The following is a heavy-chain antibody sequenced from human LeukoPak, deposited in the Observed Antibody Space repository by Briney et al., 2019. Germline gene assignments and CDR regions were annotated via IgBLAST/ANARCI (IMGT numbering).Heavy chain of an antibody. V-gene: IGHV3-30*02. J-gene: IGHJ4*02. CDR2: IQYDASYD. CDR1: GFTFSSYG. Sequence: GGSLRLSCEASGFTFSSYGMHWVRQTPGKGLEWVSFIQYDASYDLYSDSVRGRFTISRDNSKNILYLQMDSLRTEDSAVYFCAKDFRVGARSFDYWGQGTLVTVSS. CDR3: AKDFRVGARSFDY. D-gene: IGHD1-26*01.